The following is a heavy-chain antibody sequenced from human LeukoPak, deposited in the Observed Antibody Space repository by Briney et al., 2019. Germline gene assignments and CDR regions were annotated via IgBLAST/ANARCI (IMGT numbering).Heavy chain of an antibody. J-gene: IGHJ3*02. V-gene: IGHV4-4*07. CDR3: ARETYYYDSSGYYEGDAFDI. Sequence: SETLSLTWTVSGGSISSYYWSWIRQPAGKGLEWIGRIYTSGSTNYNPSLKSRVTTSVDTSKNQFSLKLSSVTAADTAVYYCARETYYYDSSGYYEGDAFDIWGQGTMVTVSS. CDR1: GGSISSYY. D-gene: IGHD3-22*01. CDR2: IYTSGST.